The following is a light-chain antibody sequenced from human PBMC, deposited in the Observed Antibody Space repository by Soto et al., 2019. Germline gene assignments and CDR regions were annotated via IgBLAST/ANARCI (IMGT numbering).Light chain of an antibody. CDR1: SSDIGGYNF. CDR2: EVN. CDR3: VSYTSSTSPV. Sequence: QSALTQPASVSGSPGQSITISCTGTSSDIGGYNFVSWYQQHPGSAPQLIIYEVNNRPSGVSNRFSGSKFENTATLTISGVQAADDAYYYCVSYTSSTSPVFGGGTKLTVL. J-gene: IGLJ3*02. V-gene: IGLV2-14*01.